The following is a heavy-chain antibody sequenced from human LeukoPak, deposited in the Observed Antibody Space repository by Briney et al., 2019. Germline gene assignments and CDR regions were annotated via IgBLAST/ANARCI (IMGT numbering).Heavy chain of an antibody. Sequence: GESLKISCKGSGYRFTSYWIGWVRQMPGKGLEWMGIIYPSDSDTRYSPSFQGQVSISADKSISAAYLQWSSLKASDTAMYYCARQAITGTTYWFDPWGQGTLVTVSS. CDR2: IYPSDSDT. D-gene: IGHD1-7*01. V-gene: IGHV5-51*01. CDR1: GYRFTSYW. CDR3: ARQAITGTTYWFDP. J-gene: IGHJ5*02.